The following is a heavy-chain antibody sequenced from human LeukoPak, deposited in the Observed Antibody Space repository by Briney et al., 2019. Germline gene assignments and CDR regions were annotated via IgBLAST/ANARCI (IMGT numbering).Heavy chain of an antibody. V-gene: IGHV1-18*01. CDR1: GYTFTSSG. Sequence: ASVKVSCKASGYTFTSSGISWVRQAPGQGLEWMGWINGDSGNTNYAQKFQGRVTMTRDTSTNTAYMELRSLRSDDTAVYYCGRDEVSGGWYNHWGQGTLVTVSS. CDR3: GRDEVSGGWYNH. D-gene: IGHD6-19*01. J-gene: IGHJ4*02. CDR2: INGDSGNT.